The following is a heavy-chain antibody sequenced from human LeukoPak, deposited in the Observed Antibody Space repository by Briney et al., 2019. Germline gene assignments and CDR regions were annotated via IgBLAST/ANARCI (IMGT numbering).Heavy chain of an antibody. Sequence: GGSLRLSCAASGFTFSSYWMHWVRQAPGKGLVWVSRINSDGSSTSYADSVKGRFTISRDNAKNTLYLQMNSLRAEDTAVYYCARDLYGDYDSYYYYGMDVWGQGTTVTVSS. D-gene: IGHD4-17*01. J-gene: IGHJ6*02. V-gene: IGHV3-74*01. CDR1: GFTFSSYW. CDR3: ARDLYGDYDSYYYYGMDV. CDR2: INSDGSST.